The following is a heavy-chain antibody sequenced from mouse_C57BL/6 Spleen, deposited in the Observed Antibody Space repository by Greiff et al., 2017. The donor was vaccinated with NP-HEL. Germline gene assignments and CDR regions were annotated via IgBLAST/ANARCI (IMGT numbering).Heavy chain of an antibody. D-gene: IGHD1-1*01. V-gene: IGHV5-6*01. CDR2: ISSGGSYT. Sequence: EVNVVESGGDLVKPGGSLKLSCAASGFTFSSYGMSWVRQTPDKRLEWVATISSGGSYTYYPDSVKGRSTISRDNAKNTLYLQMSSLKSEDTAMYYCARSNYSGSSPYYFDYWGQGTTLTVSS. J-gene: IGHJ2*01. CDR1: GFTFSSYG. CDR3: ARSNYSGSSPYYFDY.